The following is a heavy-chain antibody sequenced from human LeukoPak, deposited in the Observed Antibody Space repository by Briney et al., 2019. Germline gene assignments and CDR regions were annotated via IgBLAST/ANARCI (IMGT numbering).Heavy chain of an antibody. Sequence: GGSLRLSCAVSGLTFSSYWMSWVRQAPGKGLEWVANIKQDGSEKYYVDSVKGRFTISRDNAKNSLYLQMNSLRAEDTAVYYCARDSYGDYTDYWGQGTLVTVSS. J-gene: IGHJ4*02. CDR3: ARDSYGDYTDY. D-gene: IGHD4-17*01. V-gene: IGHV3-7*03. CDR2: IKQDGSEK. CDR1: GLTFSSYW.